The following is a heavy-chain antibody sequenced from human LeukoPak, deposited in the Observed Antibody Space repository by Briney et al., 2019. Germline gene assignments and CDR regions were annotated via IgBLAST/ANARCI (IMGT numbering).Heavy chain of an antibody. CDR2: IYYSGST. D-gene: IGHD3-22*01. V-gene: IGHV4-39*07. Sequence: SETLSLTCTVSGGSISSSSYYWGWIRQPPGKGLEWIGSIYYSGSTYYNPSLKSRVTISVDTSKNQFSLKLSSVTAADTAVYYCARARWYYYDSNGYNYFDYWGQGTLVTVSS. J-gene: IGHJ4*02. CDR1: GGSISSSSYY. CDR3: ARARWYYYDSNGYNYFDY.